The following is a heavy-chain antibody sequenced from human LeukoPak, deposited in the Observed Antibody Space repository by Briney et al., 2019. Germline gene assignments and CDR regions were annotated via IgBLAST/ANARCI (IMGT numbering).Heavy chain of an antibody. J-gene: IGHJ4*02. CDR2: INHSGST. D-gene: IGHD3-10*01. CDR3: ARDNEASGSGRKFDY. CDR1: GGSISSYY. Sequence: SETLSLTCTVSGGSISSYYWSWIRQPPGKGLEWIGEINHSGSTNYNPSLKSRVTISRDTSKNQFSLKVSSVTAADTAVYYCARDNEASGSGRKFDYWGQGTLVTVSS. V-gene: IGHV4-34*01.